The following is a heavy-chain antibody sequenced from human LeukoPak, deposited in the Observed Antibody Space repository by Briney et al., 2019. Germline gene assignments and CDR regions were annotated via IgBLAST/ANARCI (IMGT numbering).Heavy chain of an antibody. D-gene: IGHD3-10*01. Sequence: PGGSLRLSCAASGFTFSSYGMHWVRQAPGKGLEWVAVISCDGSNKYYADSVKGRFTISRDNSKNTLYLQMNSLRAEDTAVYYCAKGLWFGEVDAFDIWGQGTMVTVSS. CDR1: GFTFSSYG. CDR3: AKGLWFGEVDAFDI. V-gene: IGHV3-30*18. CDR2: ISCDGSNK. J-gene: IGHJ3*02.